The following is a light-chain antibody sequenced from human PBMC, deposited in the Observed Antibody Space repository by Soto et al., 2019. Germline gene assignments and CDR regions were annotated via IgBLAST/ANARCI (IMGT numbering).Light chain of an antibody. CDR2: DAS. CDR1: QRVSSS. J-gene: IGKJ4*01. CDR3: QQRSNWPLT. V-gene: IGKV3-11*01. Sequence: DIVLTQSPATLSLSPGERATLSCRASQRVSSSLPGYQQKPGQTPRLLIYDASNRATGIPARFNGSGSGTDFTLTVSSLEPEDFAVYYCQQRSNWPLTFGGGTKVEIK.